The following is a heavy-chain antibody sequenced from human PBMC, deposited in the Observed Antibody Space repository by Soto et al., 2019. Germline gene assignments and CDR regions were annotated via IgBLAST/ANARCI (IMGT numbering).Heavy chain of an antibody. Sequence: LRLSCAASGSTFSSYAMHWVRQAPGKGLEWVAVIPYGGSNKYYADSVKGRFTISRDNSKNTLYLQMNSLRAEDTAVYYCARGKLGYYYYGMDVWGQGTTVTVSS. CDR2: IPYGGSNK. V-gene: IGHV3-30-3*01. J-gene: IGHJ6*02. CDR1: GSTFSSYA. CDR3: ARGKLGYYYYGMDV. D-gene: IGHD7-27*01.